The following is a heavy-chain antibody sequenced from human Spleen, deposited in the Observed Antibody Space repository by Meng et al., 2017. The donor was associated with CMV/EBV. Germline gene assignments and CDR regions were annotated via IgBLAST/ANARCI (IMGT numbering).Heavy chain of an antibody. Sequence: GGSLRLSCAASGFIFSSHEMNWVRQAPGKGLEWVSYISSSSGTIHYADSVKGRFTISRDNAKNSLFLQMNSLRAGDTAVYYCAREPSGITAAGSSYWGQGTLVTVSS. CDR1: GFIFSSHE. V-gene: IGHV3-48*03. J-gene: IGHJ4*02. CDR2: ISSSSGTI. CDR3: AREPSGITAAGSSY. D-gene: IGHD6-13*01.